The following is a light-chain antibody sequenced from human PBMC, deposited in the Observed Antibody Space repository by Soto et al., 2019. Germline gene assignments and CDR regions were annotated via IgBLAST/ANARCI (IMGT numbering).Light chain of an antibody. Sequence: DIVLTQSPGTLSLSPGERATLSCRASQGVSSTYLAWYQQKPGQAPRLLIYGASARATGIPDRFSGSASGTDFTLTISRLEPEDCAVYYCQLYGSSLWTFGQGTKVEIK. CDR2: GAS. CDR3: QLYGSSLWT. J-gene: IGKJ1*01. CDR1: QGVSSTY. V-gene: IGKV3-20*01.